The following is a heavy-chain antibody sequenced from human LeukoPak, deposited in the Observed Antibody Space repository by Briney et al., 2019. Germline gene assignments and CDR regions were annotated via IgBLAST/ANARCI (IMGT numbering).Heavy chain of an antibody. CDR1: GGSISSGDYY. CDR3: ASGYCSSTSCSGSPFDY. J-gene: IGHJ4*02. V-gene: IGHV4-30-4*01. Sequence: SETVSLTCTVSGGSISSGDYYWTWIRQPPGKGLEWIGYIYYSGSTYYNPSLKSRVTISVDTSKNQFSLKLSSVTAADTAVYYCASGYCSSTSCSGSPFDYWGQGTLVTVSS. CDR2: IYYSGST. D-gene: IGHD2-2*03.